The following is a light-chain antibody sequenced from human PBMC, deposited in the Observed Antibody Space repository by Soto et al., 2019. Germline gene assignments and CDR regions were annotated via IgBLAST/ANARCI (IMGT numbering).Light chain of an antibody. CDR1: SSDVGGSNF. V-gene: IGLV2-23*02. CDR2: DVA. J-gene: IGLJ3*02. CDR3: CSYAGSSTFEV. Sequence: QSALTQPASVSASPGQSITISCTGTSSDVGGSNFVSWYQQHPGKPPKLIIYDVATRPSGVSNRFSGSKSGNTASLTISGLQAEDEADYYCCSYAGSSTFEVFGGGTKLTVL.